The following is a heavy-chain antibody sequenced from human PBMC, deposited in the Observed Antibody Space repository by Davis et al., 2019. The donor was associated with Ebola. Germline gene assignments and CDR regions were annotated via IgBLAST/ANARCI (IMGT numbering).Heavy chain of an antibody. CDR3: AKRGGSGWYYDY. CDR1: GFTFSDYY. CDR2: ISGSGGST. J-gene: IGHJ4*02. Sequence: PGGSLRLSCAASGFTFSDYYMSWIRQAPGKGLEWVSAISGSGGSTYYADSVKGRFTISRDNSKNTLYLQMNSLRAEDTAVYYCAKRGGSGWYYDYWGQGTLVTVSS. V-gene: IGHV3-23*01. D-gene: IGHD6-19*01.